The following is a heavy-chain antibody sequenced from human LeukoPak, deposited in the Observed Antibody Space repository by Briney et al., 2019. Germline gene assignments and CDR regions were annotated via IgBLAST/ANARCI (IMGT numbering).Heavy chain of an antibody. CDR2: IKQDGRAK. CDR3: ARDYYDSSGYRVIDY. J-gene: IGHJ4*02. V-gene: IGHV3-7*01. CDR1: GFTFSSYW. D-gene: IGHD3-22*01. Sequence: GGSLRLSCAASGFTFSSYWMSWVRQAPGTGLECVANIKQDGRAKYYVDSVKGRFTISRDNAKNSLYLQMNSQRAEDTAVYYCARDYYDSSGYRVIDYWGQGTLVTVSS.